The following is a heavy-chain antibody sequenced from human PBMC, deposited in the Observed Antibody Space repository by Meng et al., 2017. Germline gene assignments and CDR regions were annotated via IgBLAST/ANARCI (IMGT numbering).Heavy chain of an antibody. Sequence: ASVKVSCKASGYTFTGYYMHWVRQAPGQGLEWMGRINPNSGGTNYAQKFQGRVTMTRDTSISTAYMELSRLRSDDTAVYYCARDWPYYDSSGYVYYYYGMDVWCQGTTVTVS. V-gene: IGHV1-2*06. CDR3: ARDWPYYDSSGYVYYYYGMDV. J-gene: IGHJ6*02. CDR1: GYTFTGYY. D-gene: IGHD3-22*01. CDR2: INPNSGGT.